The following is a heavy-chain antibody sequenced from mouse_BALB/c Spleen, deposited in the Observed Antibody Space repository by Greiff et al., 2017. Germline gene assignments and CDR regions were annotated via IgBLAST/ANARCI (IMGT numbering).Heavy chain of an antibody. CDR1: GYSITSDYA. Sequence: VQLQQSGPGLVKPSQSLSLTCTVTGYSITSDYAWNWIRQFPGNKLEWMGYISYRGSTSYNPSLKNRISSTRDTSKNQFFLQLNSVTTEDTATYYCASLGRDWGQGTTLTVSS. CDR2: ISYRGST. D-gene: IGHD4-1*01. J-gene: IGHJ2*01. CDR3: ASLGRD. V-gene: IGHV3-2*02.